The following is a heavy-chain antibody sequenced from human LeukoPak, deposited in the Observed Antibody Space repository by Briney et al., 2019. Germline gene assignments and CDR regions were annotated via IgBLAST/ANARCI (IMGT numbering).Heavy chain of an antibody. CDR3: ARDNWNYAVDY. CDR2: ISSSSSTI. D-gene: IGHD1-7*01. CDR1: GFTFSNYS. J-gene: IGHJ4*02. V-gene: IGHV3-48*04. Sequence: PGGSLRLSCAAAGFTFSNYSMNWVRQAPGKGLEGVSYISSSSSTIYYADSVKGRFTISRDNAKNSLYLQMNSLRAEDTAVYYCARDNWNYAVDYWGQGTLVTVSS.